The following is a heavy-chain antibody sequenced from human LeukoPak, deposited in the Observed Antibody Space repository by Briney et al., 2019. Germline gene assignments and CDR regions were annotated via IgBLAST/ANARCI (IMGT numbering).Heavy chain of an antibody. Sequence: SETLSLTCTVSGGSISSSNYYWGWIRQPPGKGLEWIGSIYYSGSTYYNPSLKSRVTISVDTSKNQLSLKLSSVTAADTAVYYCARSEAGYYYYMDVWGKGTTVTISS. J-gene: IGHJ6*03. D-gene: IGHD6-25*01. CDR2: IYYSGST. V-gene: IGHV4-39*01. CDR1: GGSISSSNYY. CDR3: ARSEAGYYYYMDV.